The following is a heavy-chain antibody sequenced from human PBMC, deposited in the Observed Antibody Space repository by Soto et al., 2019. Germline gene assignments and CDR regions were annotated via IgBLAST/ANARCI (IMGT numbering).Heavy chain of an antibody. D-gene: IGHD3-10*01. CDR2: MSYDETKK. Sequence: QVQLVESGGGVVQPGGSLRLSCATSGFSLSSYAMHWVRQAPGKGLEWVALMSYDETKKYYADSVKGRFTISRDTSKNTLFLQMEYLRVEDTAVYYCATERRDGVFRHILVVDFWGQGALVSVSS. J-gene: IGHJ4*02. CDR3: ATERRDGVFRHILVVDF. CDR1: GFSLSSYA. V-gene: IGHV3-30*03.